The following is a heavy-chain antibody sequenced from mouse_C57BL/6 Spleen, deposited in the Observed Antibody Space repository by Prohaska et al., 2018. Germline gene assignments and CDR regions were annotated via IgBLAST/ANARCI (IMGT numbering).Heavy chain of an antibody. D-gene: IGHD4-1*01. Sequence: QIQLVQSGPELKKPGETVKISCKASGYTFTTYGMSWVKQAPGKGLKWMGWINTYSGVPTYADDFNGRFAFSLETSASTAYLQINNLKNEDTATYFCARSYLGYWGQGTTLTVSS. CDR1: GYTFTTYG. CDR3: ARSYLGY. J-gene: IGHJ2*01. CDR2: INTYSGVP. V-gene: IGHV9-3*01.